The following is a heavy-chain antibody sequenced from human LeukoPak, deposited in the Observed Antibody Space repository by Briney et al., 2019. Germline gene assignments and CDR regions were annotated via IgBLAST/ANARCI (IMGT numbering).Heavy chain of an antibody. Sequence: GRSLRLSCAASGFTFSSYGMHWVRQAPGKGLEWVAVISYDGSNKYYADSVKGRFTISRDNSKNTLYLQMNSLRAEDTAVYYCARAIYGDGYNFGSGAFDIWGQGTMVTVSS. CDR1: GFTFSSYG. V-gene: IGHV3-30*03. J-gene: IGHJ3*02. CDR3: ARAIYGDGYNFGSGAFDI. D-gene: IGHD5-24*01. CDR2: ISYDGSNK.